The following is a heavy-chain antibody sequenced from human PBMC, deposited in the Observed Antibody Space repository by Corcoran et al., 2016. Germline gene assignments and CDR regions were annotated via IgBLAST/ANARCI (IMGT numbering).Heavy chain of an antibody. CDR2: IYYSGST. J-gene: IGHJ4*02. Sequence: QVQLQESGPGLVKPSETLSLTCTVSGGSISSYYWSWIRQPPGKGLEWIGYIYYSGSTNYNPSLKSRVTISVDTSKNQFSLKLSSVTAADTAVYYCARAYRRVTMVRGVIDDYYFDYWGQGTLVTVSS. CDR3: ARAYRRVTMVRGVIDDYYFDY. V-gene: IGHV4-59*01. CDR1: GGSISSYY. D-gene: IGHD3-10*01.